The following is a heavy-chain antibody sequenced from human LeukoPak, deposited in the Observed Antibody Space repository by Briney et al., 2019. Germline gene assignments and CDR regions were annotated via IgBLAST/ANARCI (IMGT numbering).Heavy chain of an antibody. D-gene: IGHD2-2*01. V-gene: IGHV3-7*01. CDR1: GFTFSSYW. Sequence: GGSLRLSCAVSGFTFSSYWMSWVRQAPGKGLEWVANIKQDGSEKYYVDSVKGRFTISRDNAKDSLYLQMNSLRAEDTAVYYCAKGSPLVVPAATKVSEAFDIWGQGTMVTVSS. CDR3: AKGSPLVVPAATKVSEAFDI. J-gene: IGHJ3*02. CDR2: IKQDGSEK.